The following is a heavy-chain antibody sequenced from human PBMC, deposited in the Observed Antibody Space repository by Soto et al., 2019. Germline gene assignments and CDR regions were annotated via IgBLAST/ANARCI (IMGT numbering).Heavy chain of an antibody. Sequence: QVQLVQSGAEVKKPGASVKVSCKASGYTFTSYGISWVRQAPGQGLEWMGWISAYNGNTNYAQKLQGRVTMTTDTATSPAYRELRSLRSDDTAVYYCARESSGSWHDYWGQGTVVTVSS. CDR3: ARESSGSWHDY. CDR1: GYTFTSYG. J-gene: IGHJ4*02. CDR2: ISAYNGNT. V-gene: IGHV1-18*01. D-gene: IGHD6-13*01.